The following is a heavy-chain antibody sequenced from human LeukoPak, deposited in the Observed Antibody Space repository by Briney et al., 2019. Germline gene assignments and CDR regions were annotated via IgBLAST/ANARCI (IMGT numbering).Heavy chain of an antibody. CDR2: IYHSGST. Sequence: KTSETLSLTCTVSGYSISSGYYWGWIRQPPGKGLEWIGIIYHSGSTYYNPSLKSRVTISVDTSKNQFSLKLRSVTAADTAVYYCARISSSNWYNERGAFDVWGQGTMVTVSS. D-gene: IGHD6-13*01. J-gene: IGHJ3*01. CDR3: ARISSSNWYNERGAFDV. V-gene: IGHV4-38-2*02. CDR1: GYSISSGYY.